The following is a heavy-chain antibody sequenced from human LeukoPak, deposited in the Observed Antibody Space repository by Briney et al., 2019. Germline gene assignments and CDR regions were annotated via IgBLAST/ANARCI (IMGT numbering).Heavy chain of an antibody. D-gene: IGHD4-23*01. Sequence: ASVKVSCKVSGYTLTELSMHWVRQAPGKGLEWMGGSDPEDGETIYAQKFQGRVTMTEDTSTDTAYMELSSLRSEDTAVYYCATAVVTQYLFDYWGQGTLVTVSS. CDR2: SDPEDGET. CDR3: ATAVVTQYLFDY. V-gene: IGHV1-24*01. J-gene: IGHJ4*02. CDR1: GYTLTELS.